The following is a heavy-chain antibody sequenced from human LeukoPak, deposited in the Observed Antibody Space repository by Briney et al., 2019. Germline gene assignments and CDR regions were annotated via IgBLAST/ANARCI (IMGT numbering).Heavy chain of an antibody. CDR1: GFTFSSYA. CDR3: AKALPGSGSYRQYYFDY. CDR2: ISGSGGST. J-gene: IGHJ4*02. V-gene: IGHV3-23*01. Sequence: GGSLRLSCAASGFTFSSYAMSWVRQAPGKGLEWVSAISGSGGSTYYAASVKGRFTISRDNSKNTLYLQMNSLRAEDTAVYYCAKALPGSGSYRQYYFDYWGQGTLVTVSS. D-gene: IGHD3-10*01.